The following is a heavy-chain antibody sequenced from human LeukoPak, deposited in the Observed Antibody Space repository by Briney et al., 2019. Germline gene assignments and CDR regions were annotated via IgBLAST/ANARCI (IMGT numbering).Heavy chain of an antibody. CDR1: GGSISSGSYY. V-gene: IGHV4-61*02. J-gene: IGHJ6*03. CDR2: IYTSGST. D-gene: IGHD3-3*01. Sequence: PSETLSLTCTVSGGSISSGSYYWSWIRQPAGKGLEWIGRIYTSGSTNYNPSLKSRVTISVDTSKNQFSLKLSSVTAADTAVCYCASDNYDFWSGYPRLGYYYYYMDVWGKGTTVTVSS. CDR3: ASDNYDFWSGYPRLGYYYYYMDV.